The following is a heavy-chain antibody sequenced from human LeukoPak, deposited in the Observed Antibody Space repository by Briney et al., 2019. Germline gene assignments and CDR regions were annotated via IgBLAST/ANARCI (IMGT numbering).Heavy chain of an antibody. CDR3: ARPYSSSSIPDYYYYGMDV. CDR1: GGTFSSYA. D-gene: IGHD6-6*01. J-gene: IGHJ6*02. V-gene: IGHV1-69*13. Sequence: GASVKVSCKASGGTFSSYAISWVRQAPGQGLEWMGGIIPIFGTANYAQKFQGRVTITADESTSTAYMELSSLRSEDTAVYYCARPYSSSSIPDYYYYGMDVWGQGTTVTVSS. CDR2: IIPIFGTA.